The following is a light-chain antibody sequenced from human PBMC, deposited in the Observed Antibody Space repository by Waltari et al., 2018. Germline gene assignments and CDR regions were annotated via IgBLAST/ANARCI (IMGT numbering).Light chain of an antibody. CDR2: EGT. CDR1: SSDVGSYNL. V-gene: IGLV2-23*01. CDR3: CSYVRDITWV. J-gene: IGLJ3*02. Sequence: QSALTEPASVSGSPGQSITISCTGTSSDVGSYNLVSWYQHHPCKAPKLMIYEGTQRPSCVSDRFSGSTSCDTASLSISGLQAEDEADYYCCSYVRDITWVFGGGTKLTVL.